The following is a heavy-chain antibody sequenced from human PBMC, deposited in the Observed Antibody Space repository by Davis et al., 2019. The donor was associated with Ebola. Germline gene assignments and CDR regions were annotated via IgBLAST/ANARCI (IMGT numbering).Heavy chain of an antibody. CDR1: GFTFSSYA. Sequence: PGGSLRLSCAASGFTFSSYAMSWVRQAPGKGLEWVSAISGSGGSTYYADSVKGRFTISRDNSKNTLYLQMNSLRAEDTAVYYCARVYQSSSWYTWETPAYYYYGMDVWGQGTTDTVSS. D-gene: IGHD6-13*01. CDR2: ISGSGGST. V-gene: IGHV3-23*01. J-gene: IGHJ6*02. CDR3: ARVYQSSSWYTWETPAYYYYGMDV.